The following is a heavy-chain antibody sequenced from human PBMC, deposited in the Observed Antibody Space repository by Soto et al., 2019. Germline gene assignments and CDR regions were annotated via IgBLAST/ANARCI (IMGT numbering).Heavy chain of an antibody. CDR1: GFTFSSYG. CDR2: ISYDGSNK. Sequence: QVQLVESGGGVVQPGRSLRLSCAASGFTFSSYGMHWVRQAPGKGLEWVAVISYDGSNKYYADSVKGRFTISRDNSKNTLYLQMNSLRAEDTAVYYCANQKEQWLGPVYYYYYGMDVWGQGTTVTVSS. J-gene: IGHJ6*02. D-gene: IGHD6-19*01. V-gene: IGHV3-30*18. CDR3: ANQKEQWLGPVYYYYYGMDV.